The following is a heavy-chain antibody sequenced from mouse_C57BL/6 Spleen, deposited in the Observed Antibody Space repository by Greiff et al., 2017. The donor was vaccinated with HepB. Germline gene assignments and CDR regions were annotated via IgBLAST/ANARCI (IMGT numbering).Heavy chain of an antibody. CDR2: INPSNGGT. J-gene: IGHJ3*01. D-gene: IGHD2-2*01. V-gene: IGHV1-53*01. CDR1: GYTFTSYW. CDR3: ARNGGYDGDVFAY. Sequence: QVQLQQPGTELVKPGASVKLSCKASGYTFTSYWMHWVKQRPGQGLEWIGNINPSNGGTNYNEKFNSKATLTVDKSSSTAYMQLSSLTSEDSAVYYCARNGGYDGDVFAYWGQGTLVTFSA.